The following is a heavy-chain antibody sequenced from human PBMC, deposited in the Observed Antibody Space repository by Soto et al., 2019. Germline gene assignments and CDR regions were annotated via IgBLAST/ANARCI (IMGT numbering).Heavy chain of an antibody. J-gene: IGHJ6*02. CDR3: ARDLGAWGPWLTVYYYYYGMDV. Sequence: GGSLRLSCAASGFTFSSYWMSWVRQAPGKGLEWVANIKRDGSEKYYVDSVKGRFTISRDNAMNSLYLQMNSLRAEDTAVYYCARDLGAWGPWLTVYYYYYGMDVWGQGTTVTVSS. V-gene: IGHV3-7*03. D-gene: IGHD6-19*01. CDR2: IKRDGSEK. CDR1: GFTFSSYW.